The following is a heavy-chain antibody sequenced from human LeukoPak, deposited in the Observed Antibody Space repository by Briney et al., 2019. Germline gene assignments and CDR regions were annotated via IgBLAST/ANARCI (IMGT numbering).Heavy chain of an antibody. CDR2: IYTSGST. D-gene: IGHD3-16*01. CDR1: GGSISSGSYY. Sequence: PSQTLSLTCTVSGGSISSGSYYWSWIRQPAGKGLEWIGRIYTSGSTHYNPSLKSRVTISVDTSKNQFSPKLSSVTAADTAVYYCAREGGSDAFDIWGQGTMVTVSS. CDR3: AREGGSDAFDI. J-gene: IGHJ3*02. V-gene: IGHV4-61*02.